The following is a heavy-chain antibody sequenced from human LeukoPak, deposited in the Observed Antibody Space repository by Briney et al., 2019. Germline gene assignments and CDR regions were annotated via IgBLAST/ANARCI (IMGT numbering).Heavy chain of an antibody. CDR1: GYNFNNYG. V-gene: IGHV1-18*01. CDR2: INPYNGNR. J-gene: IGHJ4*02. CDR3: ARGGQVY. Sequence: ASVKVSCKASGYNFNNYGIMWMRQAPGQGLEWMGWINPYNGNRNYAQKYQGRVTMTTDTSTSTAYMELGSLRSDDTAVYYCARGGQVYWGQGTLVTVSS.